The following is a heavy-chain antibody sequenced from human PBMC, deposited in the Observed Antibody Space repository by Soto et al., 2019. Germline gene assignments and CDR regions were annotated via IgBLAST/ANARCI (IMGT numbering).Heavy chain of an antibody. CDR3: XXXQDXDDCLDS. V-gene: IGHV1-3*01. Sequence: QVQFVQSGAEVKKPGASVKVSCKTPGYTFTRYNMHWVRQAPGQRLEWMGWINAGNGNTRYSQNFQGRVTFTRDTSGNTAYLELNXLISXDTAVXXCXXXQDXDDCLDSWGQGTLVTVSS. CDR2: INAGNGNT. CDR1: GYTFTRYN. D-gene: IGHD2-21*02. J-gene: IGHJ4*02.